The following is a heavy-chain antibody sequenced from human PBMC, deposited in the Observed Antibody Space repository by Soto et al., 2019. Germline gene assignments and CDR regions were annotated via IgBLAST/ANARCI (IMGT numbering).Heavy chain of an antibody. J-gene: IGHJ4*02. CDR1: GPTFSSYA. CDR3: ATGTYYYAGNAFDY. D-gene: IGHD3-10*01. V-gene: IGHV3-23*01. CDR2: ISGSGGST. Sequence: GESLTLSCAVSGPTFSSYAMSWVRQAPGKGLEWVSAISGSGGSTYYADSVTGRFTISRDNSKKTLYLQLNSLRAADTAVYYCATGTYYYAGNAFDYWGQGTMVTVSS.